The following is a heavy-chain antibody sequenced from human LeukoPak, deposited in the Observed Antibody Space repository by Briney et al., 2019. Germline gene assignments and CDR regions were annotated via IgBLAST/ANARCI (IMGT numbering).Heavy chain of an antibody. CDR3: ARDRWSYYIDY. D-gene: IGHD6-13*01. V-gene: IGHV6-1*01. J-gene: IGHJ4*02. CDR1: GYSVSRNSAA. CDR2: TYYRSRWYN. Sequence: SQTLSLTFAISGYSVSRNSAAWNWLRQSPSRGLEWRGRTYYRSRWYNDYAVSVTSRIAIDPDTSKNQFSLQLNSVPPENTAVYYCARDRWSYYIDYWGQGALVTVSS.